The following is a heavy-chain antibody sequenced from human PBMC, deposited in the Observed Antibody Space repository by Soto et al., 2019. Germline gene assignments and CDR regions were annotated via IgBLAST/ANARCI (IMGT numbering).Heavy chain of an antibody. CDR3: ARDSLATGTTWGNWFDP. CDR2: ISAYNGDT. CDR1: GYTFTSYG. D-gene: IGHD1-7*01. V-gene: IGHV1-18*01. J-gene: IGHJ5*02. Sequence: ASVKVSCKASGYTFTSYGISWVRQAPGQGLEWMGWISAYNGDTNYAQKLQGWVTMTTDTSISTAYMELSRLRSDDTAVYYCARDSLATGTTWGNWFDPWGQGTLVTVSS.